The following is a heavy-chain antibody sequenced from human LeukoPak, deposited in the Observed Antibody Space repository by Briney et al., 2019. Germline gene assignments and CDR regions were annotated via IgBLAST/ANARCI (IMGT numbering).Heavy chain of an antibody. CDR2: IRSKTDGGSI. V-gene: IGHV3-15*01. CDR3: TTGRVL. Sequence: GGSLRLSCAASGFTFSNAWMSWVRQAPGKGLEWVGRIRSKTDGGSIEYVAPVKGRFTISRDDSKNTLDLQMNSLTTEDTAVYYCTTGRVLWGQGTLVTVSS. J-gene: IGHJ4*02. CDR1: GFTFSNAW.